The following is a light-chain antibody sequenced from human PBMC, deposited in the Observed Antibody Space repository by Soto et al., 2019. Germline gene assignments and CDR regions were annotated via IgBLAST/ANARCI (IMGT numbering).Light chain of an antibody. CDR1: QSVSRN. CDR2: GAS. J-gene: IGKJ4*01. CDR3: QQYNNWPPT. V-gene: IGKV3-15*01. Sequence: EIVMTQSTGTLSWSPGERATLSCRASQSVSRNLAWYQQKPGKAPRLLIYGASTRATGIPARYSGSGSGTEFTLTISSLQSEDFEVYYCQQYNNWPPTFGGGTKVDIK.